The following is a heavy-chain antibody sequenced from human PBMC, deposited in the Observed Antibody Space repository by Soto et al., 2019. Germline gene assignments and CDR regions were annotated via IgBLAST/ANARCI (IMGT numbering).Heavy chain of an antibody. D-gene: IGHD3-9*01. CDR2: INAGNGNT. V-gene: IGHV1-3*01. Sequence: QVELVQSGAEVKKPGASVKVSCKACGYTFTSYAMHWVRQAPGQRLEWMGWINAGNGNTKYSQKFQGRVTITRDTSASTAYMELSSLRSEDTAVYYCARWVTGYYIGAFDIWGQGTMVTVSS. J-gene: IGHJ3*02. CDR3: ARWVTGYYIGAFDI. CDR1: GYTFTSYA.